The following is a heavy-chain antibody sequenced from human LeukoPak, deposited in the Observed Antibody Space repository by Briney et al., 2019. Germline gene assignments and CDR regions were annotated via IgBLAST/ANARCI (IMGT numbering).Heavy chain of an antibody. CDR1: GGSFSGYY. J-gene: IGHJ4*02. CDR2: INHSGST. D-gene: IGHD5-12*01. Sequence: SETLSLTCAVYGGSFSGYYWSWIRQPPGKGLEWIGEINHSGSTNYNPSLKSRVTISVDTSKNQFSLKLSSVTAADTAVYYCASLGGSYCDYDRDYWGQGTLVTVSS. CDR3: ASLGGSYCDYDRDY. V-gene: IGHV4-34*01.